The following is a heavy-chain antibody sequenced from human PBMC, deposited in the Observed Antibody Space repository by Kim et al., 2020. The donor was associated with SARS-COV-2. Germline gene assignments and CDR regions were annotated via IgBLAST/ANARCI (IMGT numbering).Heavy chain of an antibody. CDR1: GGTFSSYA. CDR3: AVISSGYSYYFDY. Sequence: SVKVSCKASGGTFSSYAISWVRQAPGQGLEWMGGIIPIFGTANYAQKFQGRVTITADESTSTAYMELSSLRSEDTAVYYCAVISSGYSYYFDYWGQGTLVTVSS. J-gene: IGHJ4*02. CDR2: IIPIFGTA. V-gene: IGHV1-69*13. D-gene: IGHD3-22*01.